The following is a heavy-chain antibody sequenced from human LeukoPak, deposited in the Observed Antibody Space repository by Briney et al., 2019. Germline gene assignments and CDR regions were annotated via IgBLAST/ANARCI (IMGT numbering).Heavy chain of an antibody. J-gene: IGHJ4*02. V-gene: IGHV1-18*01. Sequence: GASVKVSCTASGYDFTSVGITWVRQAPGQGLEWMGCISPYNGNTRYAQKLQGRVPITTDTSTSTAYMELRSLRFDDTAVYYCARAGSGSGWYFDYWGQGTLVTVSS. CDR1: GYDFTSVG. CDR2: ISPYNGNT. CDR3: ARAGSGSGWYFDY. D-gene: IGHD6-19*01.